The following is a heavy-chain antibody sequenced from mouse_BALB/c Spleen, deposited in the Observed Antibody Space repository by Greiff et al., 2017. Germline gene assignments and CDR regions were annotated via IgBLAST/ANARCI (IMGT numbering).Heavy chain of an antibody. CDR2: ILPGSGST. D-gene: IGHD1-1*01. J-gene: IGHJ1*01. CDR3: ARKGGSSYWYFDV. V-gene: IGHV1-9*01. CDR1: GYTFSSYW. Sequence: QVQLQQSGAELMKPGASVKISCKATGYTFSSYWIEWVKQRPGHGLEWIGEILPGSGSTNYNEKFKGKATFTADTSSNTAYMQLSSLTSEDSAVYYGARKGGSSYWYFDVWGAGTTVTVSS.